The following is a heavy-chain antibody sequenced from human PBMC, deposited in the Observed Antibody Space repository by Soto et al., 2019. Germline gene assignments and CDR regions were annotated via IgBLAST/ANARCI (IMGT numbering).Heavy chain of an antibody. D-gene: IGHD6-19*01. CDR1: GSTFSNYA. Sequence: GGSLRLSCAASGSTFSNYAMSWVRQAPGKGLEWVAVISYDGSNKYYADSVKGRFTISRDNSKNTLYLQMNSLRAGDSAIYYCAKEGTSGLYYFDYWGQGTLVTVSS. J-gene: IGHJ4*02. CDR3: AKEGTSGLYYFDY. V-gene: IGHV3-30*04. CDR2: ISYDGSNK.